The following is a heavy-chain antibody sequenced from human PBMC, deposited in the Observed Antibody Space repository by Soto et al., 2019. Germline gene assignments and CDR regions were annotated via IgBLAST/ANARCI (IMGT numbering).Heavy chain of an antibody. CDR1: GGSVSSGSYY. CDR2: IYYSGST. D-gene: IGHD3-9*01. Sequence: QVQLQESGPGLVKPSETLSLTCTVSGGSVSSGSYYWSWIRQPPGKGLEWIGYIYYSGSTNYNPSLTRLVTISVYTSKNQFSLKLSSVAAAETVVYYCASSRTPQISDILTGYLYQIDYWVQGTLVTVSS. V-gene: IGHV4-61*01. CDR3: ASSRTPQISDILTGYLYQIDY. J-gene: IGHJ4*02.